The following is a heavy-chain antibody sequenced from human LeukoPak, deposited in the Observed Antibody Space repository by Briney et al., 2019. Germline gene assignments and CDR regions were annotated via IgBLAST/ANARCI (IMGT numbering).Heavy chain of an antibody. CDR3: TRGPGRAYSSGYYD. J-gene: IGHJ4*02. CDR1: DFTFNTNP. Sequence: GGSLRLSCAASDFTFNTNPIHWVRQAPGRGLEWVALISNDGNNKYHTDSVKGRFTISRDSSKNTLYLQMNSLRVEDTAMYFCTRGPGRAYSSGYYDWGQGTLVTVSS. D-gene: IGHD3-22*01. V-gene: IGHV3-30-3*01. CDR2: ISNDGNNK.